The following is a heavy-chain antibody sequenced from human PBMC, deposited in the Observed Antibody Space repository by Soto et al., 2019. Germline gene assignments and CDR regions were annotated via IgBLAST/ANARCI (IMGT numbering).Heavy chain of an antibody. V-gene: IGHV4-30-4*01. Sequence: SETLSLTCTVSGGSIKSGDHYWSWIRQPPGKGLEWIGCIYYRGSTYYNPSLKSRVIISVDTSKNQFSLNLTSLTAADTAVYFCSRGLVDCAFVEVCQYYGIDVWGQGTTVTVSS. CDR1: GGSIKSGDHY. D-gene: IGHD2-15*01. J-gene: IGHJ6*02. CDR2: IYYRGST. CDR3: SRGLVDCAFVEVCQYYGIDV.